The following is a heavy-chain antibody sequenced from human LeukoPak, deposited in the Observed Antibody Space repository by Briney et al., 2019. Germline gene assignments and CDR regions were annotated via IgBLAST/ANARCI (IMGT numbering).Heavy chain of an antibody. Sequence: GGSLRLSCAASGFSFSSYAMSWVRQAPGKGLEWVSAISGSGGSTYYADSVKGRFTISRDNSKNTLYLQMNSLRAEDTAVYYCANLRVGATTDFGDWGQGTLVTVSS. J-gene: IGHJ4*02. D-gene: IGHD1-26*01. CDR3: ANLRVGATTDFGD. CDR2: ISGSGGST. V-gene: IGHV3-23*01. CDR1: GFSFSSYA.